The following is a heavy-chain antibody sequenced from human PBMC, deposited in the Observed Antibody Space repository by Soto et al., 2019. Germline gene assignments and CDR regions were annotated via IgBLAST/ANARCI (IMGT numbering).Heavy chain of an antibody. CDR1: GGSISSGDYY. D-gene: IGHD3-10*01. J-gene: IGHJ4*02. CDR3: ARHQARSGSQIDY. CDR2: IYYSGST. V-gene: IGHV4-30-4*01. Sequence: SETLSLTCTVSGGSISSGDYYWSWIRQPPGKGLEWIGYIYYSGSTNYNPSLKSRVTISVDTSKNQFSLKLSSVTAADTAVYYCARHQARSGSQIDYWGQGTLVTVSS.